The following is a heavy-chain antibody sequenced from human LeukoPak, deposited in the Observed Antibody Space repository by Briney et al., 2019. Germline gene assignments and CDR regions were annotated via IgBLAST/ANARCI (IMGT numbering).Heavy chain of an antibody. V-gene: IGHV3-11*01. CDR3: ATYRQVLLPLES. CDR1: GFTFSDYY. D-gene: IGHD5-18*01. J-gene: IGHJ4*02. CDR2: ISSSGSTI. Sequence: PGGSLRLSCAASGFTFSDYYMSWIRQAPGKGLEWVSYISSSGSTIYYADSVKGRFTISRDNSKSTLSLQMNSLRVEDTAIYYCATYRQVLLPLESWGQGTLVTVSS.